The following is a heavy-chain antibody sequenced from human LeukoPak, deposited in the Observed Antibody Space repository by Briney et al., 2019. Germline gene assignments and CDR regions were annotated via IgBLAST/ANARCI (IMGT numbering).Heavy chain of an antibody. V-gene: IGHV4-4*09. CDR2: IYTSGST. CDR3: ARQPGTGGINL. Sequence: SETLSLTCSVSGGSISSYIWSWIRQPPGKGLEWIGYIYTSGSTDYNPSLKSRVTISVDRSKNQFSLKLNSVTAADTASYYCARQPGTGGINLWGQGTLVNVSS. CDR1: GGSISSYI. J-gene: IGHJ4*02. D-gene: IGHD3-16*01.